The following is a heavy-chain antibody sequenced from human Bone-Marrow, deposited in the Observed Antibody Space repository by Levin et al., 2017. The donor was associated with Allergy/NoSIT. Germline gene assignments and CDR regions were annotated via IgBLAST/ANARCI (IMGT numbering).Heavy chain of an antibody. CDR3: AHLPYGDYPTRFPFGMNV. CDR2: IWYDGSNK. J-gene: IGHJ6*02. CDR1: GYTFSSYG. Sequence: GGSLRLSCTASGYTFSSYGMHWVRQAPGKGLEWVAVIWYDGSNKYYADSVKGRFSVSRDNSKNTLYLQMNSLRAEDTAVYYCAHLPYGDYPTRFPFGMNVWGQGTTVIVSS. V-gene: IGHV3-33*03. D-gene: IGHD4-17*01.